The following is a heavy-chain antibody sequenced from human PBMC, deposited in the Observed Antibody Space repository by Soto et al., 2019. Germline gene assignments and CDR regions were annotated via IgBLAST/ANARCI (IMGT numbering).Heavy chain of an antibody. D-gene: IGHD3-3*01. V-gene: IGHV4-59*01. J-gene: IGHJ5*02. CDR2: IYYRGST. Sequence: SEALSLTCPVSGGSIITYYLSWLRQPRGKGLECIGYIYYRGSTNYKSSLKSRVTISVDTSKSQFSLKLSSVTAADTAVYYCARAAPNSDFWSDSPKWFDPWGPGTLVTVSS. CDR1: GGSIITYY. CDR3: ARAAPNSDFWSDSPKWFDP.